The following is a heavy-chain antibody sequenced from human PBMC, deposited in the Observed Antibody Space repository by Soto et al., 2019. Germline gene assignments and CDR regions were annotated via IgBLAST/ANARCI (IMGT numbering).Heavy chain of an antibody. Sequence: QVQLQESGPGLVKPSETLSLTCIVSGASISSYYWSWIRQPAGKGLEWIGRLYTSGNTNYNPSLQNRVTMSVDRSKNHFSLTLSSVAGADTAVYYCARDWGAFDSWGQGTLVTVSS. CDR3: ARDWGAFDS. V-gene: IGHV4-4*07. CDR2: LYTSGNT. CDR1: GASISSYY. D-gene: IGHD3-16*01. J-gene: IGHJ4*02.